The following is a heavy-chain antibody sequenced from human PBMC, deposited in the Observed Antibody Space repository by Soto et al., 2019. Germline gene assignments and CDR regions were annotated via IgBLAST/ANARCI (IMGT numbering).Heavy chain of an antibody. CDR2: INSDGSST. V-gene: IGHV3-74*01. D-gene: IGHD2-15*01. CDR3: ARDSVVVVATSDYCMDV. CDR1: GFTFSSYW. Sequence: EVQLVESGGGLVQPGGSLRLSCAASGFTFSSYWMHWVRQVPGKGLVWVSRINSDGSSTTYADSVRGRFTISRDNAKNTLYLQMHSLRAEDTAVYYCARDSVVVVATSDYCMDVWGQGTTVTVSS. J-gene: IGHJ6*02.